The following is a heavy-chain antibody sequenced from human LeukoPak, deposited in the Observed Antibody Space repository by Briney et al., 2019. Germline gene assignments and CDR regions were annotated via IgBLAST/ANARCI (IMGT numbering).Heavy chain of an antibody. V-gene: IGHV1-2*02. Sequence: ASVKVSCKASGYTFTGYYMHWVRQAPGQGLEWMGWINPNSGGTNYAQKFQGRVTMTRDTSISTAYMELSRLRSDDTAVYYCARESHRSGWYFGYWGQGTLVTVSS. CDR3: ARESHRSGWYFGY. J-gene: IGHJ4*02. CDR2: INPNSGGT. CDR1: GYTFTGYY. D-gene: IGHD6-19*01.